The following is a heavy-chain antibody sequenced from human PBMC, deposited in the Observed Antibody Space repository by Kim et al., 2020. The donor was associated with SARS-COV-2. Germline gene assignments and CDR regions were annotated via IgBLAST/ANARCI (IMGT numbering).Heavy chain of an antibody. Sequence: ASVKVSCKASGYTFTSYAMNWVRQAPGQGLEWMGWINTNTGNPTYAQGFTGRFVFSLDTSVSTAYLQISSLKAEDTAVYYCARDRTRERNQLLFYYYYYGMDVWGQGTTVTVSS. CDR3: ARDRTRERNQLLFYYYYYGMDV. J-gene: IGHJ6*02. CDR1: GYTFTSYA. D-gene: IGHD2-2*01. CDR2: INTNTGNP. V-gene: IGHV7-4-1*02.